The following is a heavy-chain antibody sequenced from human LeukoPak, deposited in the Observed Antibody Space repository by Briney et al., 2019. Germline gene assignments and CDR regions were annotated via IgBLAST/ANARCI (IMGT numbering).Heavy chain of an antibody. J-gene: IGHJ3*02. CDR3: ARNYDSSGYFFPDDAFDI. D-gene: IGHD3-22*01. CDR1: GFTFSIHW. Sequence: HPGGSLRLSCVASGFTFSIHWMHWVRQVPGKGLVCVSRLNNDGSSTSYADSVRGRFTISRDNAKNTLSLQMHSLRAEDTAVYYCARNYDSSGYFFPDDAFDIWGQGTMVTVSS. CDR2: LNNDGSST. V-gene: IGHV3-74*01.